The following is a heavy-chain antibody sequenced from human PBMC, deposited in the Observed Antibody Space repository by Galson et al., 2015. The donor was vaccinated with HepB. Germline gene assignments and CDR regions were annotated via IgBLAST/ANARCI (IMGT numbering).Heavy chain of an antibody. D-gene: IGHD3-3*01. V-gene: IGHV1-3*04. Sequence: SVKVSCKASGYTFTNYPIHWVRQAPGQRLEWMGWINTGNGNTKYSQKFQGRVTITRDTSAYTAYMDLSSLSSEDTAVYYCAREIFDITTGGHQSPYYGMDVWGQGTTVTVSS. CDR2: INTGNGNT. J-gene: IGHJ6*02. CDR3: AREIFDITTGGHQSPYYGMDV. CDR1: GYTFTNYP.